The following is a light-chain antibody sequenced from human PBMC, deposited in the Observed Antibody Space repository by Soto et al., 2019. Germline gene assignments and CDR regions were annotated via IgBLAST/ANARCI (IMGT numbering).Light chain of an antibody. J-gene: IGKJ4*01. Sequence: DIVMTQSPDSLAVSLGERATINCKSSQSVLYSSNNKNYLAWYQQKPGQPPKLLIYWASTRESGVPDRFSGSASGTDFTLTISSLQAEDVAVYYCQQYYSTLLTFGGGTTVEIK. CDR3: QQYYSTLLT. CDR1: QSVLYSSNNKNY. V-gene: IGKV4-1*01. CDR2: WAS.